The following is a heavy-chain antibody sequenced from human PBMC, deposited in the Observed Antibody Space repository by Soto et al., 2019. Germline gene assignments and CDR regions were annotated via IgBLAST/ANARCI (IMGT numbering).Heavy chain of an antibody. CDR1: GYTLTELS. Sequence: GASVKVSCKVSGYTLTELSMHWVRQAPGKGLEWMGGFDPEDGETIYAQKIQGKVTMTEDTSTDTAYIKLSNQKTEDTAVYYCATVYIRGYCSGGSCSPSGSWFNPWGQGTLVTVSS. J-gene: IGHJ5*02. CDR3: ATVYIRGYCSGGSCSPSGSWFNP. CDR2: FDPEDGET. D-gene: IGHD2-15*01. V-gene: IGHV1-24*01.